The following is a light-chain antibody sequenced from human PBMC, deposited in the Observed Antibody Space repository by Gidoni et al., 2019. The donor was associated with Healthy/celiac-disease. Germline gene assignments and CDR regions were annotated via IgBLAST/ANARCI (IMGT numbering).Light chain of an antibody. J-gene: IGKJ5*01. CDR1: QSISSY. CDR3: QQSYSTPPIT. CDR2: AAS. V-gene: IGKV1-39*01. Sequence: DIQMTQSPSSLSASVGDRVTITCRASQSISSYLNWYQQKPGKAPKLLIYAASSLQSGVPSRFSGSGSGTDFTLTISRLQPEDFATYYCQQSYSTPPITFXQXTRLEIK.